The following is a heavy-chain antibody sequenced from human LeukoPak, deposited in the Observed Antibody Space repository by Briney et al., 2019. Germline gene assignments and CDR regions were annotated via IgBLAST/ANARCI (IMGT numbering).Heavy chain of an antibody. CDR3: ARGRLIAARRLPGYYCYMDV. CDR1: GGSFSGYY. D-gene: IGHD6-6*01. Sequence: SETLSLTCAVYGGSFSGYYWSWIRQPPGKGLEWIGEINHSGSTNYNPSLKSRVTISVDTSKNQFSLKLSSVTAADTAVYYCARGRLIAARRLPGYYCYMDVWGKGTTVTVSS. CDR2: INHSGST. J-gene: IGHJ6*03. V-gene: IGHV4-34*01.